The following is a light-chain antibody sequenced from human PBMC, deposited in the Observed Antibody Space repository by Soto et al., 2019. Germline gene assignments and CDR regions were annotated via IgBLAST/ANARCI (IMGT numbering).Light chain of an antibody. CDR3: QQYSSYPET. CDR2: EAS. J-gene: IGKJ1*01. V-gene: IGKV1-5*03. CDR1: QSISSW. Sequence: DIQMPQSPSTLSASVGDRVTITCRASQSISSWLAWYQQKPGKAPNLLIYEASRLESAVPSRFSGSASGTEFTLTINSLQPDDFATYFCQQYSSYPETFGQGTKVDIK.